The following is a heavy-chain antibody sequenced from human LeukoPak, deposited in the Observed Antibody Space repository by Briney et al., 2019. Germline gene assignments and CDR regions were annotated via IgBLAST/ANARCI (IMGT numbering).Heavy chain of an antibody. CDR3: ARDFAYCGGDCYYYFDY. D-gene: IGHD2-21*02. CDR2: IDSSGIGT. Sequence: PGGSLRLSCTASGFTFSSYWMHWVRQAPGKGLVWVARIDSSGIGTSYADSVMGRFTISRDNAKNTLYLQMNSLRAEDTAVYYCARDFAYCGGDCYYYFDYWGQGTLVTVSS. V-gene: IGHV3-74*01. CDR1: GFTFSSYW. J-gene: IGHJ4*02.